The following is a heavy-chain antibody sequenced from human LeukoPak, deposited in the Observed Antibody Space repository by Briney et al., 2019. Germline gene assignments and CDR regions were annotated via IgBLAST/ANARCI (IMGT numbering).Heavy chain of an antibody. CDR3: ARESPMTTNCAADV. V-gene: IGHV1-2*02. Sequence: GASVKVSCKASGYTFIDSYIHWFRQAPGQGLEWMGWINPNSGSTKYAQKFQARVSMTRATSITTAYLDLSRLTSGDTALYYCARESPMTTNCAADVWGQGTMVTVSS. CDR1: GYTFIDSY. D-gene: IGHD2-8*01. CDR2: INPNSGST. J-gene: IGHJ3*01.